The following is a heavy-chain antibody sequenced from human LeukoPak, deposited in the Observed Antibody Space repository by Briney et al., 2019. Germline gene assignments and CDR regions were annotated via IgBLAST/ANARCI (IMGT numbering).Heavy chain of an antibody. J-gene: IGHJ4*02. D-gene: IGHD7-27*01. V-gene: IGHV3-23*01. Sequence: GGSLRLSCAASGFTFSSYAMSWVRQAPGKGLEWVSVISGSGGSTYYADSVKGRFTIFRDNSKNTVYLRMNSLRAEDTAVYYCAKDPWGSRGYFDYWGQGTLVTVSS. CDR2: ISGSGGST. CDR1: GFTFSSYA. CDR3: AKDPWGSRGYFDY.